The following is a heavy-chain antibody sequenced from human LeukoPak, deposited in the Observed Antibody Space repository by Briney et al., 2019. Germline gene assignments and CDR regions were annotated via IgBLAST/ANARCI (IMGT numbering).Heavy chain of an antibody. J-gene: IGHJ6*03. Sequence: GGSLRLSCAASGFTFSSYSMNWVRQAPGKGLEWVSSISSSSSYIYYADSVKGRFTISRDNAKNSLYLQMNSLRAEDTAVYYCARERRMVRGVIKYYYMDVWGKGTTVTVSS. CDR2: ISSSSSYI. CDR1: GFTFSSYS. CDR3: ARERRMVRGVIKYYYMDV. D-gene: IGHD3-10*01. V-gene: IGHV3-21*01.